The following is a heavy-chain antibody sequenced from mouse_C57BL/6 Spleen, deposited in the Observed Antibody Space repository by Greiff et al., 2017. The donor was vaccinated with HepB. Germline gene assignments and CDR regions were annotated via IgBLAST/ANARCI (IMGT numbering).Heavy chain of an antibody. CDR3: ARSIGSSLYYYAMDY. J-gene: IGHJ4*01. CDR1: GYAFSSSW. D-gene: IGHD1-1*01. Sequence: VQLQQSGPELVKPGASVKISCKASGYAFSSSWMNWVKQRPGKGLEWIGRIYPGDGDTNYNGKFKGKATLTADKSSSTAYMQLSSLTSEDSAVYFCARSIGSSLYYYAMDYWGQGTSVTVSS. V-gene: IGHV1-82*01. CDR2: IYPGDGDT.